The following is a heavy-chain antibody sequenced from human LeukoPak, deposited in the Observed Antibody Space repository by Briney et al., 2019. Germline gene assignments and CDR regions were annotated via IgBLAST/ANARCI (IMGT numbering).Heavy chain of an antibody. V-gene: IGHV3-21*01. D-gene: IGHD3-9*01. CDR2: ISSSSSYI. Sequence: GASLRLSCAASGFTFSSYSMNWVRQAPGKGLEWVSSISSSSSYIYYADSVKGRFTISRDNAKNSLYLQMNSLRAEDTAVYYCARDGAVVVNDILTGYPVHYYYGMDVWGQGTMVTVSS. J-gene: IGHJ6*02. CDR1: GFTFSSYS. CDR3: ARDGAVVVNDILTGYPVHYYYGMDV.